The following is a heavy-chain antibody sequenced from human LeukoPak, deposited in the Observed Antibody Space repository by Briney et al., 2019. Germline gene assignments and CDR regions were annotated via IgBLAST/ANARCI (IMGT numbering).Heavy chain of an antibody. CDR1: GFTFSSYA. CDR2: ISGSGGST. CDR3: AKERTPRQSSGWPLDY. Sequence: HPGGSLRLSCAASGFTFSSYAMSWVRQAPGKGLEWVSGISGSGGSTNYADSVKGRFTISRDNSKNTLYLQMNSLRAEDTAVYYCAKERTPRQSSGWPLDYWGQGTLVTVSS. J-gene: IGHJ4*02. D-gene: IGHD6-19*01. V-gene: IGHV3-23*01.